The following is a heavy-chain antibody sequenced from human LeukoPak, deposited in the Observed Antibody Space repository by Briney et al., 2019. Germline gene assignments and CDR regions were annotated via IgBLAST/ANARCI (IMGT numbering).Heavy chain of an antibody. V-gene: IGHV3-30*19. D-gene: IGHD6-13*01. CDR1: GFTFSDYG. CDR3: ARGEVSSSWYLNWFDP. Sequence: RSGGSLRLSCAASGFTFSDYGMHWVRQAPGKGLEWVAVISYDGSNKYYADSVKGRFTISRDNSKNTLYLQMNSLRAEDTAVYYCARGEVSSSWYLNWFDPWGQGTLVTVSS. J-gene: IGHJ5*02. CDR2: ISYDGSNK.